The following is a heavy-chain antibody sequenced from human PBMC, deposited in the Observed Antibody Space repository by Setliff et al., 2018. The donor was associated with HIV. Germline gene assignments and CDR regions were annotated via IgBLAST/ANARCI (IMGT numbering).Heavy chain of an antibody. J-gene: IGHJ4*02. Sequence: SETLSLTCTVSGGSISSYYWTWLRQFPGKGLEWIGFIFYTGSTTYNSSLNSRVTISVDTSKNQFSLKVTSVTAADTAVYYCGRQVPVPGVAVTPIDYWGQGTLVTVSS. CDR2: IFYTGST. CDR1: GGSISSYY. V-gene: IGHV4-59*08. D-gene: IGHD3-22*01. CDR3: GRQVPVPGVAVTPIDY.